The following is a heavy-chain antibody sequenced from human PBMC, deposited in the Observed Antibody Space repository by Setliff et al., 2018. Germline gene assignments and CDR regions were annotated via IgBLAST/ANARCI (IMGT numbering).Heavy chain of an antibody. Sequence: SETLSLTCTVSGGSISSGGYYWSWIRQHPGKGLEWIGYIYYSGSTSYYNPSLKSRVTISVDTSKNQFSLKLSSVTAADTAVYYCARSVAAAGSAFDIWGQGTMVTVSS. CDR3: ARSVAAAGSAFDI. V-gene: IGHV4-31*03. D-gene: IGHD6-13*01. CDR2: IYYSGSTS. J-gene: IGHJ3*02. CDR1: GGSISSGGYY.